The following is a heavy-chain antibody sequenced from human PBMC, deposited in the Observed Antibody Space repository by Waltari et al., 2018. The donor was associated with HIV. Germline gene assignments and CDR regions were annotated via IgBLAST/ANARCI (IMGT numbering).Heavy chain of an antibody. D-gene: IGHD6-13*01. Sequence: QVRLVESGGGVVQPGRSLRLSCAASGFSLGSYGMHWVRQTPDKGLEWVVFISFDGTKENYGDSVKGRFTVSRDNSKNTLYLQINSLRTEDTAVYYCARDLSYSTTWPAYWGQGIMVTVSS. V-gene: IGHV3-30*03. CDR1: GFSLGSYG. CDR2: ISFDGTKE. J-gene: IGHJ4*02. CDR3: ARDLSYSTTWPAY.